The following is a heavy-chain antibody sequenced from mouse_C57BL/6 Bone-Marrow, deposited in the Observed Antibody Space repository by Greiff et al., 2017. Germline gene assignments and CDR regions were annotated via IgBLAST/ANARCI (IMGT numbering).Heavy chain of an antibody. CDR1: GFTFSSYA. J-gene: IGHJ2*01. D-gene: IGHD2-5*01. V-gene: IGHV5-9-1*02. Sequence: DVMLVESGEGLVKPGGSLKLSCAASGFTFSSYAMSWVRQTPEKRLEWVAYISSGGDYIYYADTVKGRVTISRDNARNTLYLQMSSLKSEDTAMYYCTRGYYSNYDYFDYWGQGTTLTVSS. CDR3: TRGYYSNYDYFDY. CDR2: ISSGGDYI.